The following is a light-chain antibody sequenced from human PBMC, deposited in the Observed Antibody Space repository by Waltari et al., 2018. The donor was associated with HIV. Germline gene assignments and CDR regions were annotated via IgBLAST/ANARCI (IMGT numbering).Light chain of an antibody. CDR1: QSLSSNY. CDR2: AAS. J-gene: IGKJ5*01. V-gene: IGKV3-20*01. Sequence: EIVLTQSPGTLSLSPGERATLSCRASQSLSSNYLAWYQEKPGQAPRLLIYAASSRASGIPDRFSGSGAGTDFTLTISRLEPEDFAVYYCQQYGRSPPITFGQGTRLEIK. CDR3: QQYGRSPPIT.